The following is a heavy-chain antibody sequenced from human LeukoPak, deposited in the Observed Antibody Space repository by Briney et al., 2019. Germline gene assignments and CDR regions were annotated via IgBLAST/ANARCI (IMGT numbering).Heavy chain of an antibody. V-gene: IGHV3-9*01. D-gene: IGHD6-19*01. Sequence: GGSLRLSCAASGFTFDDYAMHWVRQAPGKGLEWVSGISWNSGSIGYADSVKGRFTISRDNAKNSLYLQMNSLRAEDTALYYCAKDVVAGTHYYYGMDVWGQGTTVTVSS. CDR1: GFTFDDYA. J-gene: IGHJ6*02. CDR3: AKDVVAGTHYYYGMDV. CDR2: ISWNSGSI.